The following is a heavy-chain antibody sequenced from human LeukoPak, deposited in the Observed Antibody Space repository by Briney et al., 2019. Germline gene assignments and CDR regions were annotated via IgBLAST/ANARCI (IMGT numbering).Heavy chain of an antibody. J-gene: IGHJ5*02. CDR3: ARVWDFWSGYGWFDP. Sequence: PSETLSLTCTVSGGSIRSGSYYWSWIRQPAGKELEWIGRIYTSGSTNYNPSLKSRVTISVDTSKNQFSLKLSSVTAADTAVYYCARVWDFWSGYGWFDPWGQGTLVTVSS. V-gene: IGHV4-61*02. CDR2: IYTSGST. CDR1: GGSIRSGSYY. D-gene: IGHD3-3*01.